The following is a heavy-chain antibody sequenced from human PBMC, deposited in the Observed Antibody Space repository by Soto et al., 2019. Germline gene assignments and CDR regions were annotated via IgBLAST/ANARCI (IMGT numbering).Heavy chain of an antibody. CDR3: VRVQIGYSSGWFPFFEN. CDR1: GFTFRSYS. D-gene: IGHD6-19*01. CDR2: IKQDGSEK. Sequence: EVQLVESGGGLVQPGGSLRLSCAASGFTFRSYSMTWVRQAPGKGLEWVANIKQDGSEKNYVDSVKGRFTISRDNAKNSLYLQMNSLRAEDTAVYFCVRVQIGYSSGWFPFFENWGQGSLVTVSS. V-gene: IGHV3-7*04. J-gene: IGHJ4*02.